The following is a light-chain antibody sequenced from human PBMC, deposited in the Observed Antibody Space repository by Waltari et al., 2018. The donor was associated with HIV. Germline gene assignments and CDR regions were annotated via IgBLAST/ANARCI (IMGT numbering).Light chain of an antibody. J-gene: IGKJ2*01. CDR1: QSLLHSNGYNY. Sequence: DILMTQSPLSLPVTPGEPASISCRSSQSLLHSNGYNYLDWYLQKPGQSPQLLIYLGSNQASGVPDRFSGSGSGTDFTLKISRVEAEDVVFYYCMQALQTPTFGQGTKLEIK. V-gene: IGKV2-28*01. CDR3: MQALQTPT. CDR2: LGS.